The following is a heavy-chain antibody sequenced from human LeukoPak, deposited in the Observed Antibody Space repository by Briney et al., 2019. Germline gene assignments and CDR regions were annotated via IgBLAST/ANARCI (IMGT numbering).Heavy chain of an antibody. CDR1: GFTFSSYG. V-gene: IGHV3-7*01. Sequence: GGSLRLSCAASGFTFSSYGMSWVRQAPGKGPEWVANIKQDGSEKYYVDSVKGRFTISRDNAETSLHLQMNSLRAEDTAVYYCARGGNHGDYWYFDLWGRGTLVTVSS. J-gene: IGHJ2*01. CDR3: ARGGNHGDYWYFDL. D-gene: IGHD4-17*01. CDR2: IKQDGSEK.